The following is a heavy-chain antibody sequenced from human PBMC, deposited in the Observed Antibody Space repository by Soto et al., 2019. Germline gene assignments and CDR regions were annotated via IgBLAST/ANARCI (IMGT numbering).Heavy chain of an antibody. V-gene: IGHV4-31*03. Sequence: QVQLQESGPGLVKPSQTLSLTCTVSGGSINSGGFYWSWLRQHPGKGLEWIGYIYYIGSTYYNPSLKSRLTISVDTSKNQFSLKLSSVTAADTAFYYCARVVVVTYYFDCWGQGTLVTVSS. CDR1: GGSINSGGFY. D-gene: IGHD3-22*01. CDR2: IYYIGST. CDR3: ARVVVVTYYFDC. J-gene: IGHJ4*02.